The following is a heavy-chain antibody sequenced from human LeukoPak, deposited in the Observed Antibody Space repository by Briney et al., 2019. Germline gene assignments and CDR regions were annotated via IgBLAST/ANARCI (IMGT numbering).Heavy chain of an antibody. D-gene: IGHD2/OR15-2a*01. CDR2: INHSGST. Sequence: SETLSLTCAVNGGSFSGYYWSWIRQPPGKGLEWIGEINHSGSTNYNPSLKSRVTISVDTSKNQFSLKLSSVTAADTAVYYCASPMDYFRNWFDPWVQGTLVTVSS. CDR3: ASPMDYFRNWFDP. J-gene: IGHJ5*02. V-gene: IGHV4-34*01. CDR1: GGSFSGYY.